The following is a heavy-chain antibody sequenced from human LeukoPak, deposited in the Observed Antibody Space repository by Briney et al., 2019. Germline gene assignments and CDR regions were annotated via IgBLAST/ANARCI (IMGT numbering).Heavy chain of an antibody. CDR3: ARDLQYQAFDY. V-gene: IGHV4-39*07. CDR1: GGSISSSSYY. D-gene: IGHD4-11*01. J-gene: IGHJ4*02. CDR2: IYYSGST. Sequence: SETLSLTCTVSGGSISSSSYYWGWIRQPPGKGLEWIGSIYYSGSTYYNPSLKSRVTISVDTSKDQFSLKLSSVTAADTAVYYCARDLQYQAFDYWGQGTLVTVSS.